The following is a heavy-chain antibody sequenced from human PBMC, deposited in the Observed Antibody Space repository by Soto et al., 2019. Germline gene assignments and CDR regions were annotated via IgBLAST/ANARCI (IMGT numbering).Heavy chain of an antibody. CDR3: AKLASPCGSTGYFSTKGVFDI. Sequence: GGSLRLSCVASGLTFSNYAMTWVRQAPGKGLEWVSALSGGGDYTYYADSVKGRFTISRDNSKNTLYLQLTSLRAEDTAVYSCAKLASPCGSTGYFSTKGVFDIWGQGTMVTVSS. D-gene: IGHD2-2*01. CDR1: GLTFSNYA. J-gene: IGHJ3*02. CDR2: LSGGGDYT. V-gene: IGHV3-23*01.